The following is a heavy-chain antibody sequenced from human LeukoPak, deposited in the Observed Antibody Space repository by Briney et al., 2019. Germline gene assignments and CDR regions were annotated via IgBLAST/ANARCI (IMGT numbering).Heavy chain of an antibody. V-gene: IGHV5-51*01. J-gene: IGHJ4*02. CDR1: AYDFTNYW. D-gene: IGHD3-22*01. CDR2: IYPGDSDT. CDR3: ARQTDYYDSSGYGGVDY. Sequence: GESLKISCKGSAYDFTNYWIGWVRQMPGKGLEWMGIIYPGDSDTRYSPSFQGQVTISADKSISTAYLQWSSLKASDTAMYYCARQTDYYDSSGYGGVDYWGQGTLVTVSS.